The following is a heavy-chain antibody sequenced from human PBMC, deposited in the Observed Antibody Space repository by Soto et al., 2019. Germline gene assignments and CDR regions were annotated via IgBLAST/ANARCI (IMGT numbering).Heavy chain of an antibody. V-gene: IGHV1-3*01. J-gene: IGHJ2*01. Sequence: QVQLVQSGAEVKKPGASVKVSCKASGYTFTSYAMHWVRQAPGQRLEWMGWINAGNGNTKYSQKFQGRVTSTSDTSASPAYMGLSRLRSEYRAVYYCASGARLLWSFALWGRGTLVTVSS. CDR3: ASGARLLWSFAL. CDR1: GYTFTSYA. CDR2: INAGNGNT.